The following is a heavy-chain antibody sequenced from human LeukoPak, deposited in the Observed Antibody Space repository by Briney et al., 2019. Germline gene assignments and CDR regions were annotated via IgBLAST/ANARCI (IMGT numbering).Heavy chain of an antibody. CDR1: GYTFTGYY. D-gene: IGHD2-15*01. CDR3: ARAGVFCSGGSCYGGSNWFDP. Sequence: ASVKVSCKASGYTFTGYYMHWVRQAPGQGLEWMGWISAYNGNTNYAQKLQGRVTMTTDTSTSTAYMELRSLRSDDTAVYYCARAGVFCSGGSCYGGSNWFDPWGQGTLVTVSS. CDR2: ISAYNGNT. V-gene: IGHV1-18*04. J-gene: IGHJ5*02.